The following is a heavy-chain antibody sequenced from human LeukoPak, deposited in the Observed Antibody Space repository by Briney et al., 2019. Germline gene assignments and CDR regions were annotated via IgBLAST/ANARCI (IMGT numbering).Heavy chain of an antibody. D-gene: IGHD6-13*01. CDR1: GFTFSSYA. CDR3: AKGGYSCSWYVMIWFDP. Sequence: GGSLRLSCAASGFTFSSYAMSWVRQAPGKGLEWVSAISGSGGSTYYADSVKGRFTISRDNSKNTLYLQMNSLRAEDTAVYYCAKGGYSCSWYVMIWFDPWGQGTLVTVSS. V-gene: IGHV3-23*01. CDR2: ISGSGGST. J-gene: IGHJ5*02.